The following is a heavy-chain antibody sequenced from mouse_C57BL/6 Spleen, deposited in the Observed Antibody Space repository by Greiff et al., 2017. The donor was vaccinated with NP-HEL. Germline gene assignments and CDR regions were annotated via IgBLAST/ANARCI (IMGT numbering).Heavy chain of an antibody. CDR3: ARRSYYCGSSHYYAMDY. Sequence: VKLMESGPELVKPGASVKISCKASGYAFSSSWMNWVKQRPGKGLEWIGRIYPGDGDTNYNGKFKGKATLTVDKSSSTAYMQLSSLTSEDSAFYFCARRSYYCGSSHYYAMDYWGQGTSVTVSS. D-gene: IGHD1-1*01. CDR1: GYAFSSSW. CDR2: IYPGDGDT. V-gene: IGHV1-82*01. J-gene: IGHJ4*01.